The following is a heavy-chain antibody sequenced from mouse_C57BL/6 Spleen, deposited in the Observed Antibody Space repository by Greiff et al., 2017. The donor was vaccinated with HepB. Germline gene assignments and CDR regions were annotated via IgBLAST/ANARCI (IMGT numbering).Heavy chain of an antibody. CDR1: GFSLTSYG. J-gene: IGHJ1*03. CDR3: ARSTVVPYWYFDV. D-gene: IGHD1-1*01. V-gene: IGHV2-5*01. Sequence: VQLQQSGPGLVQPSQSLSITCTVSGFSLTSYGVHWVRQSPGKGLEWLGVIWRGGSTDYNAAFMSRLSITKDNSKRQVFFKMNSLQTDDTAIYYCARSTVVPYWYFDVWGTGTTVTVSS. CDR2: IWRGGST.